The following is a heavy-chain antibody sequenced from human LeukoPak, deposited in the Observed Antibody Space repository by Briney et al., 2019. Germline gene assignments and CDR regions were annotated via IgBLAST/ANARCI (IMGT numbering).Heavy chain of an antibody. V-gene: IGHV5-51*01. CDR2: IYPGDSDT. CDR1: GYSFTSYW. D-gene: IGHD3-3*01. Sequence: GESLKISCKGSGYSFTSYWVGWVRQMPGKGLEWMGIIYPGDSDTRYSPSFQGQVTISADKSISTAYLQWSSLKASDTAMYYCARPQARGTIFGVVPYWYFDLWGRGTLVTVSS. J-gene: IGHJ2*01. CDR3: ARPQARGTIFGVVPYWYFDL.